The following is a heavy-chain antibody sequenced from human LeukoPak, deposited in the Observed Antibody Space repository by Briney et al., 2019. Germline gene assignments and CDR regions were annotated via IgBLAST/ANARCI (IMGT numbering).Heavy chain of an antibody. Sequence: PSETLSLTCAVSGGSFSGYYWSWIRQPPRTGLERIGEIYHSGSTNYNLSLKSRVTISVETSKNQFSLKLSSVTAADTAGYYCARGKMRSTVVGYWGQGTLVTVSS. CDR3: ARGKMRSTVVGY. CDR2: IYHSGST. D-gene: IGHD4-17*01. J-gene: IGHJ4*02. CDR1: GGSFSGYY. V-gene: IGHV4-34*01.